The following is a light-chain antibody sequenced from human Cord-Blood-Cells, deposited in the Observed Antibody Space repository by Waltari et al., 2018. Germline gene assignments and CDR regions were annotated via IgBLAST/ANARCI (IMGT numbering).Light chain of an antibody. CDR2: EVS. V-gene: IGLV2-8*01. Sequence: QSALTQPPSASGSPGQSVTIPCTGTSSEVGGYTYVSWYQQHPGKAPKLMIYEVSKRPSGVPDRFSGSKSGNTASLTVSGLQAEDEADYYCSSYAGSNNYVFGTGTKVTVL. CDR3: SSYAGSNNYV. J-gene: IGLJ1*01. CDR1: SSEVGGYTY.